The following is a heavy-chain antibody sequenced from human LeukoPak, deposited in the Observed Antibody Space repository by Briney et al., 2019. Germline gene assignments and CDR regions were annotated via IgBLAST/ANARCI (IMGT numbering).Heavy chain of an antibody. D-gene: IGHD6-13*01. CDR3: AKASIAAAASFDY. CDR2: ISGSGDNT. CDR1: GFTFSSYG. V-gene: IGHV3-23*01. Sequence: PGGSLRLSCAASGFTFSSYGMSWVRQAPGKGLEWVSAISGSGDNTYYADSVKGRFTVSRDNSENTLYVQMNSLRAEDTAVYYCAKASIAAAASFDYWGQGTLVTVSS. J-gene: IGHJ4*02.